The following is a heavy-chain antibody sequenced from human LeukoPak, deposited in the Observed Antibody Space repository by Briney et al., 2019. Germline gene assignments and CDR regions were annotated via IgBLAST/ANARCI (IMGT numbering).Heavy chain of an antibody. D-gene: IGHD7-27*01. J-gene: IGHJ4*02. V-gene: IGHV3-23*01. CDR2: ISGSGGST. CDR3: TISDQPGIDY. Sequence: GGSLRLSCAASGFTFSSYAKSWVRQAPGKGLEWVSAISGSGGSTYYADSVKGRFTISRDSSKNTLYLQMNSLRAEDTAVYYCTISDQPGIDYWGQGTLVTVSS. CDR1: GFTFSSYA.